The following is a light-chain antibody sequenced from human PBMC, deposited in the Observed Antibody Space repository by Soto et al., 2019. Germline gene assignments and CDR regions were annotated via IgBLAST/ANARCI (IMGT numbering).Light chain of an antibody. J-gene: IGKJ5*01. CDR2: AAS. Sequence: DIQMTQSPSSLSASVGDRVTITCRASQSISSYLNWYQQKQGKAPKLLIYAASSLQSGVPSRFSGSGSGTDFNLTISSLQTEDFATYYCQQSYSTLITFGQGTRLEIK. V-gene: IGKV1-39*01. CDR3: QQSYSTLIT. CDR1: QSISSY.